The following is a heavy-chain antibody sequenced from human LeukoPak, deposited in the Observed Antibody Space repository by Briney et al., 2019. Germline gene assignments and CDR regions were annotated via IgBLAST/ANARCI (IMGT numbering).Heavy chain of an antibody. CDR1: GFTFSSYA. V-gene: IGHV3-23*01. Sequence: GGSLRLSCAASGFTFSSYAMSWVRQAPGKGLEWVSAISGSGGSTYYADSVKGRFTISRDNSKNTLYLQMISLRAEDTVVYYCAKDLKEYYYDSSGHDYWGQGTLVTVSS. CDR2: ISGSGGST. D-gene: IGHD3-22*01. CDR3: AKDLKEYYYDSSGHDY. J-gene: IGHJ4*02.